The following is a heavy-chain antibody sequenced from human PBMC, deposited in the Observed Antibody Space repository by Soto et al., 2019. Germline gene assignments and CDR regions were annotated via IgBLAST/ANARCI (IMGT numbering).Heavy chain of an antibody. CDR1: GFTFSSYA. V-gene: IGHV3-30*04. CDR3: ATGDNLDSSGYYDAFDI. D-gene: IGHD3-22*01. J-gene: IGHJ3*02. CDR2: ISYDGSNK. Sequence: GGSLRLSCAASGFTFSSYAMHWVRQAPGKGLEWVAVISYDGSNKYYADSVKGRFTISRDNSKNTLYLQMNSLRAEDTAVYYCATGDNLDSSGYYDAFDIWGQGTMVTVSS.